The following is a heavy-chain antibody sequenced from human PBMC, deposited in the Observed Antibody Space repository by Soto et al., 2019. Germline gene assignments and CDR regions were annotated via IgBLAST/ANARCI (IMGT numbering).Heavy chain of an antibody. CDR1: GYTFTSYY. D-gene: IGHD1-26*01. CDR2: INPSGGST. V-gene: IGHV1-46*01. Sequence: ASVKVSCKASGYTFTSYYMHWVRQAPGQGLEWMGIINPSGGSTSYAQKFQGRVTMTRDTSTSTAYMELSRLRSDDTAVYYCARALSGSYVYYYYYGMDVWGQGTTVTVS. CDR3: ARALSGSYVYYYYYGMDV. J-gene: IGHJ6*02.